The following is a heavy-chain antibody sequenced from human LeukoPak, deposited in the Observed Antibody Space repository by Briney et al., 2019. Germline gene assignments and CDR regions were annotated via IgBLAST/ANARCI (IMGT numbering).Heavy chain of an antibody. Sequence: GGSLRLSCGASGFTFSSYWMSWVRQVPGKGLEWVAKIKEDGSEKYYVDSVEGRFTISRDNAKNSLCLQMNSLRAEDTAVYYCAKTPGWRLNDAFDIWGQGTMVTVSS. CDR2: IKEDGSEK. D-gene: IGHD2-21*02. J-gene: IGHJ3*02. CDR1: GFTFSSYW. V-gene: IGHV3-7*05. CDR3: AKTPGWRLNDAFDI.